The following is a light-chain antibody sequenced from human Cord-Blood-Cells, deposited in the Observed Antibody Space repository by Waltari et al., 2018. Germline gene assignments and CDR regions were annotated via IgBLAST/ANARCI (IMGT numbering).Light chain of an antibody. J-gene: IGLJ3*02. CDR3: SSYTSSSTWV. CDR2: DVS. Sequence: QSALTQPASVSGSPGQPITISCTGTSSDVAGYHYVSCYQQHQSKAPNIIIYDVSQQPSGVPNCFSASKSDNTAPLTFSGLQAEDEADYYCSSYTSSSTWVFGGGTKLTVL. CDR1: SSDVAGYHY. V-gene: IGLV2-14*01.